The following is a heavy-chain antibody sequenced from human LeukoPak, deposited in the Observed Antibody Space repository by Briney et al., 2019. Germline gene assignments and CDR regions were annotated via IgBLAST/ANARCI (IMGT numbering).Heavy chain of an antibody. Sequence: PGGSLRLSCAASGFTFSAFGIHWVRQAPGEGLEWVTGISYDGKDRNYAESVKGRFTISRDDSKNTVYLQMSSLTTEDTAVYYCAKDRGGYTYYPFLSYFFDSWGQGTLVTVSS. D-gene: IGHD5-12*01. V-gene: IGHV3-30*18. CDR2: ISYDGKDR. CDR1: GFTFSAFG. CDR3: AKDRGGYTYYPFLSYFFDS. J-gene: IGHJ4*02.